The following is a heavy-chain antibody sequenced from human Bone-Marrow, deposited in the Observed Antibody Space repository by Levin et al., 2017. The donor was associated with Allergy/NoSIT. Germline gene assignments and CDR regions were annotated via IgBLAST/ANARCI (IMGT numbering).Heavy chain of an antibody. CDR1: GASVNSRSYY. Sequence: SETLSLTCTVSGASVNSRSYYWSWIRQPPGKGLEWIGYIYYSGSTNYNPSLKSRVTISVDTSKNQFSLKLSSVTAADTAVYYCARVSFPGKNWNWRFDPWGQGTLVTVSS. CDR3: ARVSFPGKNWNWRFDP. D-gene: IGHD1-7*01. CDR2: IYYSGST. V-gene: IGHV4-61*01. J-gene: IGHJ5*02.